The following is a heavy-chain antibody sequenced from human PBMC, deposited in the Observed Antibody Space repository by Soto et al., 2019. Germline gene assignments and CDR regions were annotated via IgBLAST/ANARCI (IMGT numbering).Heavy chain of an antibody. Sequence: GGSLRLSCAASGFTFSSYAMSWVRQAPGKGLEWVSAISGSGGSKYYADSVKGRFTISRDNSKNTLYLQMNSLRAEDTAVYYCAKEGAPAAITDYYYYMDVWGKGTTVTVSS. D-gene: IGHD2-2*01. CDR2: ISGSGGSK. CDR1: GFTFSSYA. J-gene: IGHJ6*03. V-gene: IGHV3-23*01. CDR3: AKEGAPAAITDYYYYMDV.